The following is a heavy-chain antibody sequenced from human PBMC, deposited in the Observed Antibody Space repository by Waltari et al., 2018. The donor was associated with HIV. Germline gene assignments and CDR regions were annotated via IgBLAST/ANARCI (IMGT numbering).Heavy chain of an antibody. J-gene: IGHJ2*01. V-gene: IGHV4-39*01. CDR2: IYYTGRA. CDR1: GGSVSSRSYF. CDR3: ARHALRVGAAYWNFDL. Sequence: QLQLQESGPGLVKPSETLSLTCAVSGGSVSSRSYFSGWLRQPPGKGLEWVGRIYYTGRAYYNPSLKSRVTISVDTSKNQFSLKVTSVTAADTAVYYCARHALRVGAAYWNFDLWGRGTLVTVSS. D-gene: IGHD1-26*01.